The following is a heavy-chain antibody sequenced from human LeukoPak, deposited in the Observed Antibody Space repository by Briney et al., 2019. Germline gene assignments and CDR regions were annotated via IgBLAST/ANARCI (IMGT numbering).Heavy chain of an antibody. CDR2: ISAYNGNT. Sequence: ASVKVSCKASGYTFTSYGISWVRQAPGQGLEWMGWISAYNGNTNYAQKLQGRVTMTTDTSTSTAYMELRSLRSDDTAVYYCARDSMFSSGGSRSWFDPWGQGTLVTVSS. CDR1: GYTFTSYG. CDR3: ARDSMFSSGGSRSWFDP. J-gene: IGHJ5*02. D-gene: IGHD2-15*01. V-gene: IGHV1-18*01.